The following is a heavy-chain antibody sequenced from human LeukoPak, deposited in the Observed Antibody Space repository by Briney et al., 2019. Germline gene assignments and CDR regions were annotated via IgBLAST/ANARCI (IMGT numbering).Heavy chain of an antibody. CDR2: ISSKSGTT. V-gene: IGHV1-18*01. CDR1: GYTFISYG. Sequence: ASVWVSCKAAGYTFISYGFSWVRQAPGQGLEWMGWISSKSGTTHYAQNFQGRLIMTTDTSTSTAYMELRSLRSDDTAVYYCAREAVAGVWYFDLWGRGTLLSVSS. J-gene: IGHJ2*01. CDR3: AREAVAGVWYFDL. D-gene: IGHD6-19*01.